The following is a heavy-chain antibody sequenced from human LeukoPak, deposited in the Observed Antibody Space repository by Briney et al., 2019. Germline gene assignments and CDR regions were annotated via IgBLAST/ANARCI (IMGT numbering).Heavy chain of an antibody. CDR1: GFTFSTYG. CDR3: ASGGRLPLY. V-gene: IGHV3-30*03. Sequence: GGSVRLSCAASGFTFSTYGMHWVRQAPGKGLEWVAVISYDGSNKHHADSVKGRFTISRDNSKNTLYLQMNSLRPEDTAVYYCASGGRLPLYWGQGTLVTVSS. J-gene: IGHJ4*02. CDR2: ISYDGSNK. D-gene: IGHD1-14*01.